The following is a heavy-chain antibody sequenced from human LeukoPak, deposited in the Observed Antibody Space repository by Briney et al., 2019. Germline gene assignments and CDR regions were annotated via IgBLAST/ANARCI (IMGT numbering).Heavy chain of an antibody. J-gene: IGHJ6*02. V-gene: IGHV1-8*01. CDR1: GYTFTSYD. CDR2: MSPNSGDT. Sequence: PLASVKVSCKASGYTFTSYDFNWVRQATGQRPEWMGWMSPNSGDTGYAQKFQDRVTMTRNTSISTAYMELSSLRSDDTAVYYCARDLNMDVWGQGTTVTVSS. CDR3: ARDLNMDV.